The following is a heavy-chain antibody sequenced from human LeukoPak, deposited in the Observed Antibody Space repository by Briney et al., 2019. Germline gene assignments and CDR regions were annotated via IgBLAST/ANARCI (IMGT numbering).Heavy chain of an antibody. V-gene: IGHV3-53*01. Sequence: PGGSLRLSCAASGFTVSSNYMSWVRQAPGKGLEWVSVIYSGGSTYYADSVKGRFTISRDNSKNTLYLQMNSLRAEDTAVYYCATRDSQSSGWYHYYYGMDVWGQGTTVTVSS. CDR1: GFTVSSNY. CDR3: ATRDSQSSGWYHYYYGMDV. CDR2: IYSGGST. D-gene: IGHD6-19*01. J-gene: IGHJ6*02.